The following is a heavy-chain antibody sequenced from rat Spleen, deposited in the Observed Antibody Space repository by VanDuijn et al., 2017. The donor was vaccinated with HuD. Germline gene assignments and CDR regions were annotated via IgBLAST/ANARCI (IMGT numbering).Heavy chain of an antibody. D-gene: IGHD1-1*01. CDR3: ARSEGVHYYLPFAD. CDR1: GFSLISNGV. Sequence: VQLKESGPGLVQPSQTLSLTCTVSGFSLISNGVSWVRQPPGNKLEWMGYINSAGNANYNPSLKSRISITRDTSKNQFFLQVISVTAEDTATYYCARSEGVHYYLPFADWGQGTLVTVSS. J-gene: IGHJ3*01. CDR2: INSAGNA. V-gene: IGHV3-3*01.